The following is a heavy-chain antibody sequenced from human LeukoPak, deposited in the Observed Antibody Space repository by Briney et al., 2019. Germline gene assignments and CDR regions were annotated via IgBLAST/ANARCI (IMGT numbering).Heavy chain of an antibody. V-gene: IGHV4-59*01. D-gene: IGHD5-12*01. CDR3: ARVRRGYSGYDFPYDY. CDR2: IYYSGST. Sequence: PSETLSLTCTVSGGSISSYYWSWIRQPPGKGLEWIGYIYYSGSTNYNPSLKSRVTISVDTSKNQFSLKLSSVTAADTAVYYCARVRRGYSGYDFPYDYWGQGTLVTVTS. CDR1: GGSISSYY. J-gene: IGHJ4*02.